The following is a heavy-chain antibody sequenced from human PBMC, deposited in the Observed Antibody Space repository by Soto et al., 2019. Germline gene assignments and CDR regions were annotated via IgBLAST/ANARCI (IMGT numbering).Heavy chain of an antibody. J-gene: IGHJ4*02. CDR2: ISGSGGST. V-gene: IGHV3-23*01. D-gene: IGHD6-19*01. CDR3: AKDYALFKAVAGIYFDY. CDR1: GFTFSTYA. Sequence: GSLRLSCAASGFTFSTYAMSWVRQAPGKGLEWVSAISGSGGSTYYADSVKGRFTISRDNSKNTLYLQMNSLRAEDTAVYYCAKDYALFKAVAGIYFDYWVLGNLVTVSS.